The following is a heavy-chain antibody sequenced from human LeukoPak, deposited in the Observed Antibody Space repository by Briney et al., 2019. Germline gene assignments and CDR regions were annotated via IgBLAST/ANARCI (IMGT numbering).Heavy chain of an antibody. CDR2: IYTSGST. CDR3: ARLWLFGELTPRWFDP. J-gene: IGHJ5*02. D-gene: IGHD3-10*02. CDR1: GGSISSYY. Sequence: SETLSLSCTVSGGSISSYYWSWIRQPPWKGLEWIGYIYTSGSTNCNPSLKSRVTISVDTSKNQFSLKLSSVTAADTAVYYCARLWLFGELTPRWFDPWGQGTLVTVSS. V-gene: IGHV4-4*09.